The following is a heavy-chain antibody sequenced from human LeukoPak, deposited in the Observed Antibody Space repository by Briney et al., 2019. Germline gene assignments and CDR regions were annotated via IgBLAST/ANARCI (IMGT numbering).Heavy chain of an antibody. V-gene: IGHV3-11*06. Sequence: PGGSLRLSCAASGFTFSDYYVSWIRQAPGKGLEWVSYISSSSSYTNYADSVKGRFTISRDNAKNSLYLQMNSLRAEDTAVYYCARDRVVTIFGVALDYWGQGTLVTVSS. J-gene: IGHJ4*02. CDR3: ARDRVVTIFGVALDY. CDR1: GFTFSDYY. CDR2: ISSSSSYT. D-gene: IGHD3-3*01.